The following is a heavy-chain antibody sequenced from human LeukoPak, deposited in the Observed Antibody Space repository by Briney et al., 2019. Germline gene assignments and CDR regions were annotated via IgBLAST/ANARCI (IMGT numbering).Heavy chain of an antibody. CDR3: ARGTMVRGVIITAGFDY. J-gene: IGHJ4*02. CDR1: GFNFSSYS. D-gene: IGHD3-10*01. V-gene: IGHV3-21*01. CDR2: ISSSSSYI. Sequence: PGGSLRLSCAASGFNFSSYSMNWVRQAPGKGLEWVSSISSSSSYIYYTDSVKGRFTISRDNAKNSLYLQMNSLRAEDTAVYYCARGTMVRGVIITAGFDYWGQGTLVTVSS.